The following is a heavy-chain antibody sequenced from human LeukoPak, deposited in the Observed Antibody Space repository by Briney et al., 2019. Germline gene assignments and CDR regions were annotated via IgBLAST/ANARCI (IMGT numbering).Heavy chain of an antibody. Sequence: GGSLRLSCTASGFIVTNNYINWVRQAPGKGLEWVSLVYSGGSTYYADSVKGRFTISRDNSKNMVYLQMNSLRAEDTAMYYCARAPPAVLIDTYGWGQGTRVTVSS. CDR3: ARAPPAVLIDTYG. V-gene: IGHV3-66*01. D-gene: IGHD2-8*01. CDR2: VYSGGST. J-gene: IGHJ4*02. CDR1: GFIVTNNY.